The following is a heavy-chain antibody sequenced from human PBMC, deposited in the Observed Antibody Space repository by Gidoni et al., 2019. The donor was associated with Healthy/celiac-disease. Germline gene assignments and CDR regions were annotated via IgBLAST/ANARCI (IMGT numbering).Heavy chain of an antibody. CDR2: ISSSSSTI. Sequence: EVQLVESGGGLVQPVGSLILSCTASGFHFSSYSMTWVRQAPGKGLEWVSYISSSSSTIYYADSVKGRFTISRDNAKNSLYLQMNSLRDEDTAVYYCARVWQLGVTYFFDYWGQGTLVTVSS. D-gene: IGHD6-6*01. CDR3: ARVWQLGVTYFFDY. V-gene: IGHV3-48*02. CDR1: GFHFSSYS. J-gene: IGHJ4*02.